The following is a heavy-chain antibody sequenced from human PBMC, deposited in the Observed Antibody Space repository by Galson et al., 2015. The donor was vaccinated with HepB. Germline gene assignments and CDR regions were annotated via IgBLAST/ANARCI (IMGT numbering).Heavy chain of an antibody. CDR1: GFTFSNYP. D-gene: IGHD3-16*01. CDR2: IAYDGINK. V-gene: IGHV3-30*04. Sequence: SLRLSCAPSGFTFSNYPMHWVRQAPGKGLEWVAVIAYDGINKYYADSVKGRFTISRDNSKTTLYLQMNSLRAGDTAVYYCAKNYVDYSRYYFDYWGQGTLVTVSS. J-gene: IGHJ4*02. CDR3: AKNYVDYSRYYFDY.